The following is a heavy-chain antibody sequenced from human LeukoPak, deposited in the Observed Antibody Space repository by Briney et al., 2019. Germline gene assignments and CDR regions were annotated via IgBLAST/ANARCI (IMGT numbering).Heavy chain of an antibody. CDR2: ISYDGSNK. Sequence: GGSLRLSCAASGFTFSSYAMHWVRQAPGKGLEWVAVISYDGSNKYYADSVKGRFTISRDNPKNTLYLQMNSLRAEDTAVYYCAISYFDYWGQGTLVTVSS. J-gene: IGHJ4*02. CDR1: GFTFSSYA. V-gene: IGHV3-30-3*01. CDR3: AISYFDY.